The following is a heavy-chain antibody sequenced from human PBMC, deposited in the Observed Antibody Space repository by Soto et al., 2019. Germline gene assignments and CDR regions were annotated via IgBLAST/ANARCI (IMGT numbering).Heavy chain of an antibody. CDR1: GFTFSSYW. CDR3: ARVSVAGPAFSWSWFDP. D-gene: IGHD6-19*01. Sequence: GGSLRLSCAASGFTFSSYWMSWVRQAPGKGLEWVANIKQDGSEKYYVDSVKGRFTISRDNAKNSLYLQMNSLRAEDTAVYYCARVSVAGPAFSWSWFDPWGQGTLVTVSS. CDR2: IKQDGSEK. J-gene: IGHJ5*02. V-gene: IGHV3-7*03.